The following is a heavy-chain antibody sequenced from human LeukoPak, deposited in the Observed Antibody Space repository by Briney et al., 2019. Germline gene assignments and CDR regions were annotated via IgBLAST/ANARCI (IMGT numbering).Heavy chain of an antibody. CDR2: IIPILGIA. CDR1: VGTFSIYA. CDR3: ARDAIRGVSSSWHYY. D-gene: IGHD6-13*01. V-gene: IGHV1-69*04. J-gene: IGHJ4*02. Sequence: GASVRVSFKASVGTFSIYAISWVRQAPGQGVEWMGRIIPILGIANYAQKFQGSVTITADKSTSTAYMELSSLRSEDTAVYYCARDAIRGVSSSWHYYWGQGTLVTVSS.